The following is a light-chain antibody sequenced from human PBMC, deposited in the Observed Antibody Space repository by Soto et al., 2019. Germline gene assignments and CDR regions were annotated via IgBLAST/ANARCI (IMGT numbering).Light chain of an antibody. CDR3: QEYSKWPLFT. V-gene: IGKV3-15*01. CDR2: AAS. CDR1: QSVSTN. J-gene: IGKJ3*01. Sequence: EIVVTQSSGILSVSPGDRATLSCRASQSVSTNLAWYQQKPGQAPTLLIYAASTRATGIPARFTGSGSGTDFTLTISSLQSEDFAVYYCQEYSKWPLFTFGPGTRVDIK.